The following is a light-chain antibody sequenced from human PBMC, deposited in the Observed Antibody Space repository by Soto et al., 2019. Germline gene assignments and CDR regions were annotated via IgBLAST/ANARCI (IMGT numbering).Light chain of an antibody. CDR2: AAS. CDR1: QDTRNG. J-gene: IGKJ1*01. V-gene: IGKV1-6*01. Sequence: IQMTQSPSSLSASVGDRVTITCRASQDTRNGLGWYQQKKGKAPRILIYAASILQSGVPSRFRGSGYGTDFTLTISRLQPEDFQTYYCLQDFNYLWTFGQGTKVDIK. CDR3: LQDFNYLWT.